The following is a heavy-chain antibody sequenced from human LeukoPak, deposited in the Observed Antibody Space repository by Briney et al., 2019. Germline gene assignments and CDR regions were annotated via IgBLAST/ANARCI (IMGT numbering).Heavy chain of an antibody. J-gene: IGHJ4*02. V-gene: IGHV1-69*06. CDR3: ARCSPGDSSNFYAVLQY. Sequence: VASVKVSFKASGGTFISYAVSWVRLTPGQGLEWLGGIIPVFGTTTYAQKFQAKVTMTADKSTNTAYLEISSLTSDDTAVYYCARCSPGDSSNFYAVLQYWGQGTQVTVST. CDR1: GGTFISYA. D-gene: IGHD3-22*01. CDR2: IIPVFGTT.